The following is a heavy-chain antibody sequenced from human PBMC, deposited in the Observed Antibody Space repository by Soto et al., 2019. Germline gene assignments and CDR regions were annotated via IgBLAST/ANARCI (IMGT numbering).Heavy chain of an antibody. J-gene: IGHJ4*02. Sequence: EVQLVESGGDLVQPGGSLRLSCAASGFTFSTYWMTWVRKAPGTGLEWVASIKQDGSGEYYVDCVKGRFTISRDNAKTSLYLHMNSLRAEDSAVYYCARVAATGRGTDYWGQGTLVTVSS. V-gene: IGHV3-7*04. D-gene: IGHD3-16*01. CDR3: ARVAATGRGTDY. CDR1: GFTFSTYW. CDR2: IKQDGSGE.